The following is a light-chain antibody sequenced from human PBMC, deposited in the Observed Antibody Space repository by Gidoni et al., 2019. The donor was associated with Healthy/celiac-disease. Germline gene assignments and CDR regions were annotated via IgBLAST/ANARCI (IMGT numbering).Light chain of an antibody. CDR2: GAS. Sequence: EIVLTQYPGTLSWSPGERATLSCRASQSVSSSYLAWYQQKPGQAPRLLIYGASSRATGIPDRFSGSGSGTDFTLTISRLEPEDFAVYYCQQYGSSPYTFGQGTKLEIK. V-gene: IGKV3-20*01. J-gene: IGKJ2*01. CDR1: QSVSSSY. CDR3: QQYGSSPYT.